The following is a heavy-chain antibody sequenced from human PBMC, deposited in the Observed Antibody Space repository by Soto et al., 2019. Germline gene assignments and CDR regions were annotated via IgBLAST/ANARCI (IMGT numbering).Heavy chain of an antibody. Sequence: SGPTLVNPTQTLTLTCTFSGFSLSTSGVGVGWIRQPPGKALEWLALIYWDDDKRYSPSLKSRLTITKDTSKNQVVLTMTNMEPVDTATYYCAHTRITMVRGVKVWYFQHWGQGTLVTVSS. CDR1: GFSLSTSGVG. CDR2: IYWDDDK. V-gene: IGHV2-5*02. J-gene: IGHJ1*01. CDR3: AHTRITMVRGVKVWYFQH. D-gene: IGHD3-10*01.